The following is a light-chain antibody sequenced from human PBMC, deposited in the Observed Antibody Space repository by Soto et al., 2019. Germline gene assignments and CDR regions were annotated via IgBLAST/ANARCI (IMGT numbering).Light chain of an antibody. CDR2: AAS. V-gene: IGKV1-39*01. Sequence: VSQSPSAVSASVGDRVTITCRASQSVGNFLNWYQQKPGLPPKYLIYAASNLQSGVPSRFSGSGSGTDYTLTISNLPPEDFATYCCQQSFTTWTFGQGTKVDIK. CDR1: QSVGNF. CDR3: QQSFTTWT. J-gene: IGKJ1*01.